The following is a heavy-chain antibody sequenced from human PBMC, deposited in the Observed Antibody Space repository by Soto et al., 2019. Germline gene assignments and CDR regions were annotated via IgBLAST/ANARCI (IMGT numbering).Heavy chain of an antibody. V-gene: IGHV1-24*01. Sequence: ASVKVSCKVSGYTLTELSMHWVRKAPGKGLEWMGGFDPEDGETNYLQKFQGRITMTRDTSTSTVYMELSSLRSEDTAVYFCARADYYDSSGFYYDCWGQGSLVTVSS. J-gene: IGHJ4*02. CDR3: ARADYYDSSGFYYDC. CDR2: FDPEDGET. D-gene: IGHD3-22*01. CDR1: GYTLTELS.